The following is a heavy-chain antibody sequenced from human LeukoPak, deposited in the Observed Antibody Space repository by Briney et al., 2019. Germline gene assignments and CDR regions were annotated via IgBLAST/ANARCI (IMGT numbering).Heavy chain of an antibody. Sequence: GESLRLSCAASGFTFSSYAMSWVRQAPGKGLEWFSALGGSGRSIYYADSVKGRFAISRDNSKNTLYLQMNSLRAEDTAVYYCAKSTTTVTPYYFDYWGQGNLVTVSS. CDR1: GFTFSSYA. J-gene: IGHJ4*02. CDR2: LGGSGRSI. D-gene: IGHD4-17*01. CDR3: AKSTTTVTPYYFDY. V-gene: IGHV3-23*01.